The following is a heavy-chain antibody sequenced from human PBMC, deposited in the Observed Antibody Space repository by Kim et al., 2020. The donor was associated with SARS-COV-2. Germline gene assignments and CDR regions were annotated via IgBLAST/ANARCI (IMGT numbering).Heavy chain of an antibody. CDR2: ISYDGSNK. CDR1: GFTFSSYG. Sequence: GGSLRLSCAASGFTFSSYGMHWVRQAPGKGLEWVAVISYDGSNKYYADSVKGRFTISRDNSKNTLYLQMNSLRAEDTAVYYCAKDSSSRGGGFDYWGQGTLVTVSS. V-gene: IGHV3-30*18. D-gene: IGHD2-21*01. CDR3: AKDSSSRGGGFDY. J-gene: IGHJ4*02.